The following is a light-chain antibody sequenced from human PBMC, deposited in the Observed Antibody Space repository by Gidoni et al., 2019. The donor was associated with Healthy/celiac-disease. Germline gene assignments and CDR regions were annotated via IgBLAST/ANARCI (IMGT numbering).Light chain of an antibody. CDR3: QQYYSTPP. CDR2: WAS. V-gene: IGKV4-1*01. J-gene: IGKJ4*01. CDR1: QSVLYSSNNKNY. Sequence: DIVMTQSPDSLAVSLGERATINCKSSQSVLYSSNNKNYLAWYQQKPGQPPKLLIYWASTRESGVPDRFSGSGSGTDFTLTISSLQAEDVAVYHCQQYYSTPPFGGGTKVEIK.